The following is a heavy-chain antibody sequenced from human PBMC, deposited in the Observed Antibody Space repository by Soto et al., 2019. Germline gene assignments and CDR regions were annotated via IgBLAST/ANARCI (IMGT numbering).Heavy chain of an antibody. CDR1: GGSISRGGYS. CDR3: ARHTPAISISDH. CDR2: IYYSGST. D-gene: IGHD2-15*01. V-gene: IGHV4-30-2*03. J-gene: IGHJ4*02. Sequence: SETLSLTCAVSGGSISRGGYSWSWIRQPPGKGLEWIGSIYYSGSTYYNPSLKSRVTISVDTSKNQFSLKLSSVTAADTAVYYCARHTPAISISDHWGQGTLVTVSS.